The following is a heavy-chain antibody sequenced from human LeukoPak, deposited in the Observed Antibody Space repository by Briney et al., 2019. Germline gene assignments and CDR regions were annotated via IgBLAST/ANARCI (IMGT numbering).Heavy chain of an antibody. J-gene: IGHJ5*02. D-gene: IGHD3-3*01. V-gene: IGHV3-7*03. CDR2: INQDGSEK. CDR3: AKDRWTIFGVSSGVGWFDP. Sequence: GGSLRLSCAASGFTSSSYWMTWVRQAPGKGLEWVANINQDGSEKYYVDSVKGRFTISRDNAKNSLYLQMNSLRDEDTAFYYCAKDRWTIFGVSSGVGWFDPWGQGTLVSVSS. CDR1: GFTSSSYW.